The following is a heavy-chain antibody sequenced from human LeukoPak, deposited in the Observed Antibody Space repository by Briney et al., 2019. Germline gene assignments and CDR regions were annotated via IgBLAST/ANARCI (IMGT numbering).Heavy chain of an antibody. CDR2: IYYNGST. Sequence: PSETLSLTCTVSGGSISGYFWSWIRQPPGKGLEWIGSIYYNGSTNYNPSLKSRVTISVDTSKNQFSLKLSSVTAADTAVYYCARRTTWWSLDYWGQGTLVTVSS. CDR1: GGSISGYF. CDR3: ARRTTWWSLDY. J-gene: IGHJ4*02. V-gene: IGHV4-59*08. D-gene: IGHD2-15*01.